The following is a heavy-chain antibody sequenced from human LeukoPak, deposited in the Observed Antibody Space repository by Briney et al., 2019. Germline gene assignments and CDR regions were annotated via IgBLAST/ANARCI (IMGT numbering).Heavy chain of an antibody. CDR3: AKDRPQYCSGSSCDVNFDY. CDR1: GGSVSDYY. J-gene: IGHJ4*02. CDR2: IYYTGT. Sequence: SETLSLTCTVSGGSVSDYYWSWIRQSPGKGLEWIGYIYYTGTSYNPSLKGRVTISADTSKNQFSLNLSSVTAADTAVYYCAKDRPQYCSGSSCDVNFDYWGQGTLITVSS. D-gene: IGHD2-15*01. V-gene: IGHV4-59*02.